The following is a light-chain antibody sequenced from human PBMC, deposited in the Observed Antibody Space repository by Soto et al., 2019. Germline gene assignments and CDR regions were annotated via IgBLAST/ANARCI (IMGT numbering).Light chain of an antibody. CDR3: QQSYGTPIT. CDR1: ESIGNW. J-gene: IGKJ5*01. Sequence: DIHGTQSPSTLSSSEGDRVTITCRASESIGNWLAWYQQKPGQAPNLLIYEASNLESGVPSRFSGSGSGTDFTLTITSLQPEDFATYYCQQSYGTPITFGQGTRLEIK. CDR2: EAS. V-gene: IGKV1-5*03.